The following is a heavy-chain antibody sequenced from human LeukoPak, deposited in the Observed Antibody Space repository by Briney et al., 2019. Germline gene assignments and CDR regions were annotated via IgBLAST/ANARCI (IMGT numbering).Heavy chain of an antibody. J-gene: IGHJ5*02. CDR2: ISSSSSYI. CDR3: ARGGTRGLPPYNWFDP. D-gene: IGHD3-16*01. CDR1: GFTFSSYS. V-gene: IGHV3-21*01. Sequence: GGSLRLSCAASGFTFSSYSMNWVRQAPGKGLEWVSSISSSSSYIYYADSVKGRFTISRDNAKNSLYLQMNSLGAEDTAVYYCARGGTRGLPPYNWFDPWGQGTLVTVSS.